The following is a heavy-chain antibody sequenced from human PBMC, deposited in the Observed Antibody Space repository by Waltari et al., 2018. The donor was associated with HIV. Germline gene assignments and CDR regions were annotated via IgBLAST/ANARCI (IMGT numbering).Heavy chain of an antibody. CDR1: GYSISSDYY. J-gene: IGHJ4*02. Sequence: QVQLHESGPGMVKPSETLSLTCAVSGYSISSDYYWGWIRQPPGKGLEWIGSASRSGSTYYSPSLKSRVTISLDTSKNQFCLKLNSVAAADTAVYYCGSGSRRGHSHGIDYWGQGTLVTVSS. D-gene: IGHD5-18*01. V-gene: IGHV4-38-2*01. CDR2: ASRSGST. CDR3: GSGSRRGHSHGIDY.